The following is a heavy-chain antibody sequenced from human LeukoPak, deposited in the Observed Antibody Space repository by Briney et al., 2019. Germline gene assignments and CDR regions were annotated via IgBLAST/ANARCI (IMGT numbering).Heavy chain of an antibody. J-gene: IGHJ4*02. CDR3: AKVPVWQQLVDY. D-gene: IGHD6-13*01. V-gene: IGHV3-23*01. Sequence: GGSLRLSCAASGFTFSSYSMSWVRQAPGKGLEWVSGITVTGDTYYADSLRGRFTISRDNSRNTLYLQMNSLRADDTAVYYCAKVPVWQQLVDYWGQGTLVTVSS. CDR2: ITVTGDT. CDR1: GFTFSSYS.